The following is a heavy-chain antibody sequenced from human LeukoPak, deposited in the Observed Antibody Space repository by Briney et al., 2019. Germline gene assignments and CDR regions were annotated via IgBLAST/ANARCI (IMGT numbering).Heavy chain of an antibody. CDR2: ISAYNGNT. V-gene: IGHV1-18*01. CDR1: GYTFTSYG. D-gene: IGHD3-9*01. CDR3: ARLSQLRYFDWLLPDY. J-gene: IGHJ4*02. Sequence: ASVKVSCKASGYTFTSYGISWVRQAPGQGLEWMGWISAYNGNTNYAQKLQGRATMTTDTSTSTAYMELRSLRSDDTAVYYCARLSQLRYFDWLLPDYWGQGTLVTVSS.